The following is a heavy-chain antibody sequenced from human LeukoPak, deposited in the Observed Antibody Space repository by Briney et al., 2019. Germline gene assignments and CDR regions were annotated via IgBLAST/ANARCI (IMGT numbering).Heavy chain of an antibody. Sequence: SETLSLTCAVSGGSISSSSGNCWTWVRQPPGKGLEWIGEIYHSGSTNYNPSLKSRVTILLDKSKNQFSLKLSSVTAADTAVYYCAKDPRIAVAGTSHGDYWGQGTLVTVSS. CDR2: IYHSGST. CDR3: AKDPRIAVAGTSHGDY. D-gene: IGHD6-19*01. CDR1: GGSISSSSGNC. V-gene: IGHV4-4*02. J-gene: IGHJ4*02.